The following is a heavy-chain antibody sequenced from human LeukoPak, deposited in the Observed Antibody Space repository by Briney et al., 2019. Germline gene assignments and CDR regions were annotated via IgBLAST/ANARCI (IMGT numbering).Heavy chain of an antibody. CDR3: ARDPWNSGFFDS. D-gene: IGHD3-22*01. V-gene: IGHV4-4*07. J-gene: IGHJ4*02. CDR2: IYTSAST. CDR1: GGSISSYY. Sequence: SETLSLTCTVSGGSISSYYWSWIRQPAGKGLEWIGRIYTSASTDYNPSLKSRVTMSVDTSKNQFSLKLSSVTAADTAVYYCARDPWNSGFFDSWGQGTLVTVSS.